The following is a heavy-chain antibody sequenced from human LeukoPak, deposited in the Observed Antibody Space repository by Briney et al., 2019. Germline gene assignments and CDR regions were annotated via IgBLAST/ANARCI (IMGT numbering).Heavy chain of an antibody. Sequence: PSETLSLTCAVYGGSLSGYYWSWIRQPPGKGLEWIGEINHSGSTNYNPSLKSRVTISVDTSKNQFSLKLSSVTAADTAVYYCARDDYGGNKPPDYWGQGTLVTVSS. CDR1: GGSLSGYY. J-gene: IGHJ4*02. D-gene: IGHD4-23*01. CDR2: INHSGST. CDR3: ARDDYGGNKPPDY. V-gene: IGHV4-34*01.